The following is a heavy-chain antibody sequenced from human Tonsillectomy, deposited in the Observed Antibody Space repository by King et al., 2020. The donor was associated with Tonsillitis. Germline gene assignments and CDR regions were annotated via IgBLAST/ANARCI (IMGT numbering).Heavy chain of an antibody. CDR1: GYTFTGYY. CDR2: IKANSGDA. J-gene: IGHJ4*01. V-gene: IGHV1-2*02. CDR3: AREAMTYDYGFFDY. D-gene: IGHD4/OR15-4a*01. Sequence: VQLVESGAEVKKPGASVKVSCKASGYTFTGYYLHWVRQAPGQGLEWMGWIKANSGDANYAQKFQGRVTMTRDTSISTAYMVMSRLISDDTAVYFCAREAMTYDYGFFDYWGQGTLAT.